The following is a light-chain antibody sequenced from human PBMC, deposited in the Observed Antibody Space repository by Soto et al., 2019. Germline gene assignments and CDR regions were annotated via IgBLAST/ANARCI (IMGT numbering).Light chain of an antibody. V-gene: IGKV3-15*01. CDR3: QQYSKWPLT. J-gene: IGKJ4*01. CDR2: GAS. CDR1: QSVSSD. Sequence: EIVMTQSPSTLSVSPGEGVTLSCRASQSVSSDLGWYQQKPGKAPRLLIYGASTWASGIPARFSGSGSGTEFILTISSLQSEDFAVYYCQQYSKWPLTFGGGTKVDIK.